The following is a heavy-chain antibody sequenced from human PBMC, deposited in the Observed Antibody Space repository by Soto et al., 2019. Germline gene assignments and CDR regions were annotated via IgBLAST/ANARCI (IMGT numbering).Heavy chain of an antibody. V-gene: IGHV3-7*01. CDR3: ARVGGFCSGGSCQVLFFDS. Sequence: GGSLRLSCAASGFTFSNYWMSWVRQAPGKGLEWVANIKLDGSEKDCVDSVKGRFTISRDNAKKSLYLQMNSLRAEDTAVYYCARVGGFCSGGSCQVLFFDSWGQGA. CDR1: GFTFSNYW. J-gene: IGHJ4*02. CDR2: IKLDGSEK. D-gene: IGHD2-15*01.